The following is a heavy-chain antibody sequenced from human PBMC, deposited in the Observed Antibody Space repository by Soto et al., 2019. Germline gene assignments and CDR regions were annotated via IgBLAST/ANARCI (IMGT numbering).Heavy chain of an antibody. J-gene: IGHJ4*02. CDR2: IYWDDDK. V-gene: IGHV2-5*02. D-gene: IGHD1-1*01. Sequence: QITLKESGPTLVKPTQTLTLTCTFSGFSLSTSGVGVGWIRQPPGKALEWLALIYWDDDKRYRPSLKSRLTITKDTSKNQVVLTMTNMDPVDTATYYCAHRNNWNAHFDYWGQGTLVTVSS. CDR3: AHRNNWNAHFDY. CDR1: GFSLSTSGVG.